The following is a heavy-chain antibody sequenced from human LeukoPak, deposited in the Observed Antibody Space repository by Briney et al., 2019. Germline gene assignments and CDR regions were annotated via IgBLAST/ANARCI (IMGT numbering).Heavy chain of an antibody. J-gene: IGHJ4*02. V-gene: IGHV3-30-3*01. CDR1: GFTFSSYW. CDR3: ARGWGWDSSGYRRWVDY. CDR2: ISYDGSNK. D-gene: IGHD3-22*01. Sequence: SGGSLRLSCAASGFTFSSYWMSWVRQAPGKGLEWVAVISYDGSNKYYADSVKGRFTISRDNSKNTLYLQMNSLRAEDTAVYYCARGWGWDSSGYRRWVDYWGQGTLVTASS.